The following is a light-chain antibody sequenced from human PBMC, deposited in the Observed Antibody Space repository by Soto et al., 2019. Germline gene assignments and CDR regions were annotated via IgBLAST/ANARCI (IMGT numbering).Light chain of an antibody. V-gene: IGKV3-20*01. CDR3: QQYSSSPPEFT. J-gene: IGKJ3*01. Sequence: EIVLTQSPGTLSLSPGERATLSCRASQSISSSYLAWYQQRPGQAPRLLIFGASYRATGIPDRFSGSGSGTDFALTISRLEPEAFAVYYCQQYSSSPPEFTFGAGTRVDSK. CDR1: QSISSSY. CDR2: GAS.